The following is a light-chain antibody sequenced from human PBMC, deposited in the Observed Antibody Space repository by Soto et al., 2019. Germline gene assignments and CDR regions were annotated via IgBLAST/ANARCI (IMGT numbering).Light chain of an antibody. CDR1: QGISSA. CDR2: DAS. J-gene: IGKJ2*01. CDR3: QQFNSYPHT. Sequence: AIPLTQSPSSLSASVGDRVTITCRARQGISSALVWYQPKPGKAPKLLIYDASSLESGVPSSFSGSGSGTEFTLSISNLQTEECATYYCQQFNSYPHTFGKGTKLEIQ. V-gene: IGKV1-13*02.